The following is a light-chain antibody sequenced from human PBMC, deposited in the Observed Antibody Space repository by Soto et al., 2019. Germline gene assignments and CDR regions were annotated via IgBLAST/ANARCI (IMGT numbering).Light chain of an antibody. CDR1: SSDVGGYDY. J-gene: IGLJ1*01. Sequence: QSVLTQPASMSGSPGQSITISCTGTSSDVGGYDYVSWYQQHAGKAPKLVIYEVSNRPSGVSNRFSGSKSGITASLIISGLQAEDEADYYCSSYTDSSNYVFGTGTKVTVL. CDR3: SSYTDSSNYV. V-gene: IGLV2-14*01. CDR2: EVS.